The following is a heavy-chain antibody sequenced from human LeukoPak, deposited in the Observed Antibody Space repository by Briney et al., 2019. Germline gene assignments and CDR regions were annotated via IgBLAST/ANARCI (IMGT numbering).Heavy chain of an antibody. CDR2: INPNSGGT. J-gene: IGHJ4*02. Sequence: ASVKVSCKASGYTFTDYYIHWVRQAPGQGLQWMGWINPNSGGTNSAQKFQGRVTMTRDTSISTAYMDLSRLRSDDTAFYYCARSAPTLTYDILTGYLGYWGQGTLVTVSS. CDR1: GYTFTDYY. V-gene: IGHV1-2*02. D-gene: IGHD3-9*01. CDR3: ARSAPTLTYDILTGYLGY.